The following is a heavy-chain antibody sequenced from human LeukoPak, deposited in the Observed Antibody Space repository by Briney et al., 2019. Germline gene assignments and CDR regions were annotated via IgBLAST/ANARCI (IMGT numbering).Heavy chain of an antibody. CDR3: ARDQVGGATDLTFQH. CDR2: ISGSGGRT. Sequence: PGGTLRLSCAASGFTFSSYGMSWVRQAPGKGLEWVSAISGSGGRTYYADSVKGRFTISRDNAKNSLYLQMNSLRAEDTAVYYCARDQVGGATDLTFQHWGQGTLVTVSS. D-gene: IGHD1-26*01. V-gene: IGHV3-23*01. J-gene: IGHJ1*01. CDR1: GFTFSSYG.